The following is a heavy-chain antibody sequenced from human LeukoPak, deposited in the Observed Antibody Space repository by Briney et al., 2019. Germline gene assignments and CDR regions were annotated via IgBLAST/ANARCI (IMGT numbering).Heavy chain of an antibody. CDR3: ARVYSYGGNPGAFDI. V-gene: IGHV4-30-2*01. CDR2: IYHSGST. J-gene: IGHJ3*02. D-gene: IGHD4-23*01. Sequence: PSETLSLTCAVSGGSISSGSYSWSWIRQPPGKGLEWIGYIYHSGSTYYNPSLKSRVTISVDRSKNQFSLKLSSVTAADTAVYYCARVYSYGGNPGAFDIWGQGTMVTVSS. CDR1: GGSISSGSYS.